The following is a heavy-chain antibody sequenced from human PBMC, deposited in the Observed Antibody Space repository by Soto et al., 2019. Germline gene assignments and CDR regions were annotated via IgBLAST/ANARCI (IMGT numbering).Heavy chain of an antibody. Sequence: QVQLQESGPGLVKPSETLSLTCRVSGGSISDYYWSWIRQPPGRGLEWIGYIYKSGSTNYNPSLKSRVTISVDTSKNLFSLKLSSVTAADTAVYYCARDQNGSPHFDYWGQGTLVTVSS. CDR1: GGSISDYY. D-gene: IGHD1-26*01. CDR2: IYKSGST. V-gene: IGHV4-59*01. J-gene: IGHJ4*02. CDR3: ARDQNGSPHFDY.